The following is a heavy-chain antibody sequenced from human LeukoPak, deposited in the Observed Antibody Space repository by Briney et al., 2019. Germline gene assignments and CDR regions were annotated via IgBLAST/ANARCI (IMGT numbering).Heavy chain of an antibody. Sequence: SETLSLTCTVSGGSISSYYWSWIRQPPGKGLDWIGYVYYTGSTKYNPSLKSRVTISVDTSKNLFSLNVSSVTDVDTAVYYCARGWSLDYWGQGTLVTVPS. D-gene: IGHD3-3*01. CDR2: VYYTGST. CDR3: ARGWSLDY. J-gene: IGHJ4*02. V-gene: IGHV4-59*08. CDR1: GGSISSYY.